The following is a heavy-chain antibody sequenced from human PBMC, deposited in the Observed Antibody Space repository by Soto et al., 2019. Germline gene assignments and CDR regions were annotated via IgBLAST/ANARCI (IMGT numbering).Heavy chain of an antibody. J-gene: IGHJ6*02. CDR2: ISAYNGNT. D-gene: IGHD1-26*01. V-gene: IGHV1-18*01. Sequence: ASVKVSCKASGYTFTSYGISWVRQAPGQGLEWMGWISAYNGNTNYAQKLQGRVTMTTDTSTSTAYMELRSLRSDDTAVYYCARVWWELPSRGGYYYYYGMDVWGQGTTVTVSS. CDR1: GYTFTSYG. CDR3: ARVWWELPSRGGYYYYYGMDV.